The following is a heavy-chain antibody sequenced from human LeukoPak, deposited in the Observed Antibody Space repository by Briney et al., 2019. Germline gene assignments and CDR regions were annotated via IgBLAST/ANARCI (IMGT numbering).Heavy chain of an antibody. CDR2: INHSGST. V-gene: IGHV4-34*01. Sequence: SETLSLTCAVYGGSFSDYYWSWIRQPPGKGLEWIGEINHSGSTNYNPSLKSRVTISVDTSKNQFPLKLSSVTAADTAVYYCARVLAVTSAFDIWGQGTMVTVSS. CDR1: GGSFSDYY. CDR3: ARVLAVTSAFDI. D-gene: IGHD4-17*01. J-gene: IGHJ3*02.